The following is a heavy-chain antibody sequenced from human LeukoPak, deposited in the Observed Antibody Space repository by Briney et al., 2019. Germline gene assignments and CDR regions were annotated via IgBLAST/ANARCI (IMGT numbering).Heavy chain of an antibody. J-gene: IGHJ4*02. CDR2: ISYEGSDK. CDR1: GFTFSSYG. Sequence: GGSLRLSCAASGFTFSSYGMHWVRQTPGKGLEWVAIISYEGSDKYYADSVKGRFTISRDNSKNTLYLQMNSLRAEDTAVYYCAKADAPYCSGGSCYLDHWGQGTLVTVSS. V-gene: IGHV3-30*18. CDR3: AKADAPYCSGGSCYLDH. D-gene: IGHD2-15*01.